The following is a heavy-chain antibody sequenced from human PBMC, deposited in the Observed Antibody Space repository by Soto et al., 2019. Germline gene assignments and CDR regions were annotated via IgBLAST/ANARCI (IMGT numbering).Heavy chain of an antibody. CDR1: GGSISSGDYY. CDR3: ARAGYCSSTSCSAAWYFDL. D-gene: IGHD2-2*01. CDR2: IYYSGST. J-gene: IGHJ2*01. Sequence: QVQLQESGPGLVKPSQTLSLTCTVSGGSISSGDYYWSWIRQPPGKGLEWIGYIYYSGSTYYNPSLTSRVTISVDTSKNQFSLKLSSVTAADTAVYYCARAGYCSSTSCSAAWYFDLWGRGTLVTVSS. V-gene: IGHV4-30-4*01.